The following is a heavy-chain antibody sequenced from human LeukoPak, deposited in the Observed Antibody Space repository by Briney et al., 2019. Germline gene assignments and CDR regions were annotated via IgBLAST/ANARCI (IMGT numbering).Heavy chain of an antibody. V-gene: IGHV3-23*01. Sequence: PGGSLRLSCAASGFTVSRYGMTWVRLAPGKGLEWVSAFSATDGSAQYAESVKGRFTISRDSSKNSLYLQMNSLRDEDTAVYYCAKARIAAAGTGAFDVWGQGKWSPSLQ. CDR3: AKARIAAAGTGAFDV. J-gene: IGHJ3*01. CDR2: FSATDGSA. CDR1: GFTVSRYG. D-gene: IGHD6-13*01.